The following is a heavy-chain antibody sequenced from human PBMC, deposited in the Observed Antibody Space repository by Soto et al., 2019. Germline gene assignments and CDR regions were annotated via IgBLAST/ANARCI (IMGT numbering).Heavy chain of an antibody. Sequence: SVKVSCKASGGTFSSYAISWVRQAPGQGPEWMGGIIPIFGTANYAQKFQGRVTITADESTSTAYMELSSLRSEDTAVYYCARDPYGYDQGDYFDYWGQGTLVTVSS. CDR1: GGTFSSYA. V-gene: IGHV1-69*13. J-gene: IGHJ4*02. CDR2: IIPIFGTA. CDR3: ARDPYGYDQGDYFDY. D-gene: IGHD5-12*01.